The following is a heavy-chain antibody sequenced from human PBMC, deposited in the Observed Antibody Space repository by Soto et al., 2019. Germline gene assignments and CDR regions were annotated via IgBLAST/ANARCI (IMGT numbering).Heavy chain of an antibody. D-gene: IGHD6-19*01. CDR2: ISWNSGSI. J-gene: IGHJ4*02. Sequence: EVQLVESGGDLVQPGRSLRLSCAASGFTFDDYAMHWVRQAPGKGLEWVSGISWNSGSIKYADSVKGRFTISRDNAKKSLTLQMNSLRPEDTALYYCAKDGVYSSAWYYFDSWGQGTLVTVSS. V-gene: IGHV3-9*01. CDR1: GFTFDDYA. CDR3: AKDGVYSSAWYYFDS.